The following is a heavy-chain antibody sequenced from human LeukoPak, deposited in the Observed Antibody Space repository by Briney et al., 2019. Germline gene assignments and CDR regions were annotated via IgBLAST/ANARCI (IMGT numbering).Heavy chain of an antibody. V-gene: IGHV3-23*01. CDR2: ISGSGGST. CDR3: AKKGVWELLSYYFDY. CDR1: GFTFSSYA. D-gene: IGHD1-26*01. J-gene: IGHJ4*02. Sequence: GGPLRLSCAASGFTFSSYAMSWVRQAPGKGLEWVSAISGSGGSTYYADSVKGRFTISRDNSKNTLYLQMNSLRAEDTAVYYCAKKGVWELLSYYFDYWGQGTLVTVSS.